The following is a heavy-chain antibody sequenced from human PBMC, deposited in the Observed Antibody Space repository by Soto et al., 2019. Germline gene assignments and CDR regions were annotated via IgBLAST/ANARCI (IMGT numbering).Heavy chain of an antibody. V-gene: IGHV3-23*01. Sequence: PVGSLRLSCAASGFTFSSYAMSWVRQAPGKGLEWVSAISGSGGSTYYADSVKGRFTISRDNSKNTLYLQMNSLRAEDTAVYYCAKLIVVVPAAHGDGMDVWGQGTTVTVSS. CDR2: ISGSGGST. J-gene: IGHJ6*02. CDR1: GFTFSSYA. D-gene: IGHD2-2*01. CDR3: AKLIVVVPAAHGDGMDV.